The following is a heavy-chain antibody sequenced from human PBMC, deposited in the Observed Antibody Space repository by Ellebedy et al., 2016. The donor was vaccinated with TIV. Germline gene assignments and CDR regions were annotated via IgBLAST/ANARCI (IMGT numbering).Heavy chain of an antibody. D-gene: IGHD2-2*01. CDR2: ISGSGANT. CDR3: AKTLPAAIFDY. CDR1: GFIFSSHA. J-gene: IGHJ4*02. Sequence: GGSLRLXXAASGFIFSSHAMSWVRQSPGNGLEWVSTISGSGANTYYADSVKGRFTISRDNSKNTLYLQMNSLRAEDTAVYYCAKTLPAAIFDYWGQGTLVTVSS. V-gene: IGHV3-23*01.